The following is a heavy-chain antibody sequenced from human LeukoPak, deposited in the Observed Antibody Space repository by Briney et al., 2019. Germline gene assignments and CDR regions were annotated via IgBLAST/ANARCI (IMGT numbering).Heavy chain of an antibody. V-gene: IGHV3-30*18. Sequence: PGGSLRLSCAASGFTFSSYGMHWVRQAPGKGLEWVAVISYDGSNKYYADSVKGRFTISRDNSKNTLYLQMNSLRAEDTAVYYCAKVRSSWYVIVYWGQGTLVTVSS. CDR2: ISYDGSNK. J-gene: IGHJ4*02. CDR3: AKVRSSWYVIVY. CDR1: GFTFSSYG. D-gene: IGHD6-13*01.